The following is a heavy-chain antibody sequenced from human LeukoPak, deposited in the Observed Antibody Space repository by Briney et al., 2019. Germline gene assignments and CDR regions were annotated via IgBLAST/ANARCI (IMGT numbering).Heavy chain of an antibody. V-gene: IGHV3-15*01. CDR2: IKSKPDGGTP. J-gene: IGHJ4*02. CDR1: GFTFSNAW. D-gene: IGHD1-1*01. CDR3: PTGHGGTDY. Sequence: GGSLRLSCAASGFTFSNAWMSWVRQAPGKGLEWVGRIKSKPDGGTPDYPAPVKGRFTISRADSKNTLYLQMNSLKPEDPAVCSCPTGHGGTDYWGQGTLVTVSS.